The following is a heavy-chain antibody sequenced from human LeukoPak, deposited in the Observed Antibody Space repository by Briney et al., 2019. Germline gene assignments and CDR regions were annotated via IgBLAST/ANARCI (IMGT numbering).Heavy chain of an antibody. V-gene: IGHV4-59*01. CDR2: IYDSGYT. J-gene: IGHJ4*02. CDR3: ARVTDYYDSSGYYYPVFDY. CDR1: GGSISSYY. Sequence: PSETLPLTCTVSGGSISSYYWSWIRQPPGKGLEWIGHIYDSGYTNYNPSLKSRVIISVDTSKNQFSLKLTSVTAADTAVYYCARVTDYYDSSGYYYPVFDYWGQGTLVTVSS. D-gene: IGHD3-22*01.